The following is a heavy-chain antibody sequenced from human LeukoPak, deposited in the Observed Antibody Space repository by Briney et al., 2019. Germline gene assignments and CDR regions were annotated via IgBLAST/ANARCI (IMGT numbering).Heavy chain of an antibody. CDR1: GGSISSYY. V-gene: IGHV4-59*06. D-gene: IGHD6-19*01. Sequence: PSETLSLTCTVSGGSISSYYWSWIRQPPGKGLEWIGYIYYSGSTYYNPSLKSRVTISVDTSKNQFSLKLSSVTAADTAVYYCASLSSGWSSNWFDPWGQGTLVTVSS. CDR3: ASLSSGWSSNWFDP. CDR2: IYYSGST. J-gene: IGHJ5*02.